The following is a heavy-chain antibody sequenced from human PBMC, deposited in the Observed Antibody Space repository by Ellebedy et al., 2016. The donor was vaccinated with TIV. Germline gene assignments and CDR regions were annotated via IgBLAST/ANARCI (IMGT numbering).Heavy chain of an antibody. J-gene: IGHJ4*02. CDR2: IYYSGST. CDR3: ASLMHRLETNMGLY. D-gene: IGHD3-16*01. V-gene: IGHV4-31*03. Sequence: MPSETLSLTCTVSGGSISSGGYYWSWIRQHTGKGLEWIGYIYYSGSTYYNPSLKSRVTISVDTSKNQFSLKLSSVTAADTAVYYCASLMHRLETNMGLYWGQGTLVTVSS. CDR1: GGSISSGGYY.